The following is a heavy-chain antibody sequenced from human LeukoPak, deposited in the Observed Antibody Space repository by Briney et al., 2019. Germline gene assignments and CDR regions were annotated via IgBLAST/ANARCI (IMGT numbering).Heavy chain of an antibody. CDR1: GGTFSSYA. D-gene: IGHD4-17*01. J-gene: IGHJ4*02. Sequence: GSSVKVSCKASGGTFSSYAISWVRQAPGQGLEWMGRIIPILGIANYAQKFQGRVTITADKSTSTAYMELSSLRSEDTAVYYCASMTPVTRPPYYWGQGPLVTVSS. V-gene: IGHV1-69*04. CDR2: IIPILGIA. CDR3: ASMTPVTRPPYY.